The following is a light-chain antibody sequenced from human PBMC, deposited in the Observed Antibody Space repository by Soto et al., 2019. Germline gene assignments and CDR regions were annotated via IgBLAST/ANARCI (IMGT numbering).Light chain of an antibody. CDR3: LHDALLPYS. Sequence: AIQMTQSPSSLSASVGDTVTFTCRASQAIRNDLGWFQQRPGKPPKLLIYGISILQTGFPSRFSGSGSGTDFALTISGLQHADFETYYYLHDALLPYSFGQGTRLEI. CDR2: GIS. V-gene: IGKV1-6*01. CDR1: QAIRND. J-gene: IGKJ2*03.